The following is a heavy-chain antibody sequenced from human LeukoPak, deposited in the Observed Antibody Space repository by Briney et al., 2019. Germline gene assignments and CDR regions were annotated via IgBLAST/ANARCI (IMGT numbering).Heavy chain of an antibody. D-gene: IGHD6-6*01. Sequence: GGSLRLSCAASGFTFSSYAMSWVRQAPGKGLEWVSAISGSGGSTYYADSVKGRFTTSRDNSKNTLYLQMNSLRAEDTAVYYCAKLGYSSSSLDYWGQGTLVTVSS. CDR2: ISGSGGST. CDR3: AKLGYSSSSLDY. J-gene: IGHJ4*02. CDR1: GFTFSSYA. V-gene: IGHV3-23*01.